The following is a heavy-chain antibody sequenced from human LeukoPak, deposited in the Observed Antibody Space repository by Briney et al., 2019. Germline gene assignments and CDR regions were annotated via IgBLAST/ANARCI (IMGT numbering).Heavy chain of an antibody. CDR3: AKDSDYVSSGYADY. Sequence: GRSLRLSCAASGFTFSSYGMHWVRQAPGKGLEWVAVIWHDGSNKYYADSVKGRFTISRDNSKNTLYLHMNSLRAEDTAVYYCAKDSDYVSSGYADYWGQGTLVTVSS. CDR2: IWHDGSNK. V-gene: IGHV3-33*06. J-gene: IGHJ4*02. D-gene: IGHD3-22*01. CDR1: GFTFSSYG.